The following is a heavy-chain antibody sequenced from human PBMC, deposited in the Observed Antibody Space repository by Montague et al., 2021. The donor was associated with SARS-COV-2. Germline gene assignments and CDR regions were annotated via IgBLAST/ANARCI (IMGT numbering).Heavy chain of an antibody. J-gene: IGHJ4*02. CDR2: IYYTGST. D-gene: IGHD2-15*01. CDR3: ARIRGSTRWYYDY. Sequence: SETLSLTCTVSGASVSSGNYYWSWIRQPPGKGLQSIGYIYYTGSTNYNPSLKSRVTISVDSSKNQFSMRLTSATAADTAVYYCARIRGSTRWYYDYWGQGTLVTVSS. V-gene: IGHV4-61*01. CDR1: GASVSSGNYY.